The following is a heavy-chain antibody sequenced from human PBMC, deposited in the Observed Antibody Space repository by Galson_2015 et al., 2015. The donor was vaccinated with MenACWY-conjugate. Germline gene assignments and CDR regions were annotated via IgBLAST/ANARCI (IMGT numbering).Heavy chain of an antibody. D-gene: IGHD2-21*02. Sequence: LTCTVSGYSIRSDDYWGWIRQSPGKGLEWIASVYHSGTTYYNPSLKSRVSISGDTSKNQFSLRLSSVTVADTAVYYCARGPKYGGDAYFDYWGQGTLVTVSA. CDR3: ARGPKYGGDAYFDY. V-gene: IGHV4-38-2*02. CDR1: GYSIRSDDY. CDR2: VYHSGTT. J-gene: IGHJ4*02.